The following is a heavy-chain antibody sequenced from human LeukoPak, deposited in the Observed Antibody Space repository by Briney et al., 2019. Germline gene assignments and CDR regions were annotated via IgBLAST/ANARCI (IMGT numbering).Heavy chain of an antibody. D-gene: IGHD6-19*01. J-gene: IGHJ4*02. CDR2: IYYSGST. CDR3: ARAFAVAGFFDY. V-gene: IGHV4-59*01. CDR1: GGSISSYY. Sequence: SETLSLTCTVTGGSISSYYWSWIRQPPGKGLEWIGCIYYSGSTNHNPSLKSRVTISVDTSKNQFSLKLSSVTAADTAVYYCARAFAVAGFFDYWGQGTLVTVSS.